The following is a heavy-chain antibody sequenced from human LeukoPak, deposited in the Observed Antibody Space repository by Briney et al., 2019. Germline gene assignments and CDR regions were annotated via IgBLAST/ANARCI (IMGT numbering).Heavy chain of an antibody. J-gene: IGHJ4*02. CDR1: GFTFSGYA. CDR2: IFASGSTT. CDR3: ARESQRAFDY. V-gene: IGHV3-23*03. D-gene: IGHD1-1*01. Sequence: GGSLRLSCAASGFTFSGYAMNWVRQAPGKGLEWVSLIFASGSTTKYADSVKGRFTISRDNSKNTLYLQMNSLRAEDTAVYYCARESQRAFDYWGQGTLVTVSS.